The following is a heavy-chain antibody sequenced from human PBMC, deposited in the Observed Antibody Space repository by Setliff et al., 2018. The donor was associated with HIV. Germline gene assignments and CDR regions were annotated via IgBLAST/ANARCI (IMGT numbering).Heavy chain of an antibody. Sequence: SETLSLTCTVSGGSISKYFWSWIRQSAEKGLEWIGRIYSSGSTNQNPSLKSRVSMSVDTSKSQFSLNLSSVTAADTAVYYCALTGHRLLRGYMDVWGKGTTVTVSS. D-gene: IGHD2-15*01. J-gene: IGHJ6*03. V-gene: IGHV4-4*07. CDR1: GGSISKYF. CDR2: IYSSGST. CDR3: ALTGHRLLRGYMDV.